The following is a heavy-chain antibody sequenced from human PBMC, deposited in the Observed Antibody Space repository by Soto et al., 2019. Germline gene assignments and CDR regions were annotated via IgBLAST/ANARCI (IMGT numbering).Heavy chain of an antibody. D-gene: IGHD5-12*01. CDR2: IWYDGSNK. J-gene: IGHJ4*02. CDR1: GFTFSSYG. Sequence: GGSLRLSCAASGFTFSSYGMHWVRQAPGKGLEWVAVIWYDGSNKYYADSVKGRFTISRDNSKNTLYLQMNSLRAEDTAVYYCARGSGGVDIVATIDYWGQGTLVTVSS. V-gene: IGHV3-33*01. CDR3: ARGSGGVDIVATIDY.